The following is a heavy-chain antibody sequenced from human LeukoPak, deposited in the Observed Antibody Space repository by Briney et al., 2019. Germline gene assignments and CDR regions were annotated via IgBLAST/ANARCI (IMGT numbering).Heavy chain of an antibody. V-gene: IGHV3-53*04. J-gene: IGHJ6*02. D-gene: IGHD2-2*01. CDR1: GFNFSSYS. Sequence: GGSLRLSCAASGFNFSSYSMNWVRQAPGKGLEWVSVIYSGGSTYYADSVKGRFTISRHNSKNTLYLQMNSLRAEDTAVYYCARLNQLPYYYYGMDVWGQGTTVTVSS. CDR3: ARLNQLPYYYYGMDV. CDR2: IYSGGST.